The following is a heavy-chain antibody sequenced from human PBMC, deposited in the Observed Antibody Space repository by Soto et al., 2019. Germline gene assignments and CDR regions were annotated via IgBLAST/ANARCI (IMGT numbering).Heavy chain of an antibody. D-gene: IGHD3-3*01. V-gene: IGHV4-39*01. CDR3: ARLVRRTIFGVPRPLPTGNFDY. J-gene: IGHJ4*02. Sequence: PSETLSLTCTVSGGSISSSSYYWGWIRQPPGKGLEWIGSIYYSGSTYYNPSLKSRVTISVDTSKNQFSLKLSSVTAADTAVYYCARLVRRTIFGVPRPLPTGNFDYWGQGTLVTVSS. CDR1: GGSISSSSYY. CDR2: IYYSGST.